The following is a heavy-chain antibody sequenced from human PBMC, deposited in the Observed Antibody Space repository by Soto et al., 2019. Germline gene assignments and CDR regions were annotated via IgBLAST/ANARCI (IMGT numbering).Heavy chain of an antibody. CDR3: ARRQECSGYERGVNYYYCYMDV. D-gene: IGHD5-12*01. CDR2: IYYSGST. Sequence: QVQLQESGPGLVKPSETLSLTCTVSGGSISSYYWSWIRQPPGKGLEWIGYIYYSGSTNYNPSLKHRVTIPVDTAKNHLPLQLSSQTAADTAVDYCARRQECSGYERGVNYYYCYMDVWGKGNPGTVSS. J-gene: IGHJ6*03. CDR1: GGSISSYY. V-gene: IGHV4-59*08.